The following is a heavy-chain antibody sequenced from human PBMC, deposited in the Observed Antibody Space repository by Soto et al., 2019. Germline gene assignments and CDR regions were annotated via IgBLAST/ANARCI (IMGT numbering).Heavy chain of an antibody. V-gene: IGHV1-69*13. CDR2: IIPIFGTA. Sequence: SVKVSCKASGGTFSSYAISWVRQAPGQGLEWMGGIIPIFGTANYAQKFQGRVTITADESTSTAYMELSSLRSEDTAVYYCARGDFGVVISWFAPWGQGTLVTVSS. CDR1: GGTFSSYA. CDR3: ARGDFGVVISWFAP. D-gene: IGHD3-3*01. J-gene: IGHJ5*02.